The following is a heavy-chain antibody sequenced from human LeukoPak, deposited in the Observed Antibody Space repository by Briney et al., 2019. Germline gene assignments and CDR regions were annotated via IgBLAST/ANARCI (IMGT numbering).Heavy chain of an antibody. CDR1: GGSISSNY. J-gene: IGHJ3*02. CDR2: IYYIGST. Sequence: SETLSLTCTVSGGSISSNYWSWIRQPPGKGLEWIGYIYYIGSTNYNPSLKSRVTIPVDTSKNQFSLKLSSVTAADTAVYYCARREVTETDAFDIWGQGTMVTVSS. D-gene: IGHD4-23*01. V-gene: IGHV4-59*01. CDR3: ARREVTETDAFDI.